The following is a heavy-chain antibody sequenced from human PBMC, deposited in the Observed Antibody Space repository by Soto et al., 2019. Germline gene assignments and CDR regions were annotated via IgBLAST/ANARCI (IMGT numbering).Heavy chain of an antibody. Sequence: SETLSLTCSVFGDSISSYYWSWIRQPPGKGLQWIGYIYYTANTNYNPSLKSRVAISIDTSKNQLSLKLTSVTAADTAVYYCGGGGRFLTGYIATGYYYYAMDVWGQGTTVTVSS. CDR3: GGGGRFLTGYIATGYYYYAMDV. CDR1: GDSISSYY. D-gene: IGHD3-9*01. V-gene: IGHV4-59*03. J-gene: IGHJ6*02. CDR2: IYYTANT.